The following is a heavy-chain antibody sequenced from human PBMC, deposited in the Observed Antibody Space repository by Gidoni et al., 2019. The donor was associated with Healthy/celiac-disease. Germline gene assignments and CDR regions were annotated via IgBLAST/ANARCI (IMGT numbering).Heavy chain of an antibody. V-gene: IGHV4-59*01. CDR2: IYYSGST. CDR3: ARGVGSSSLFYYYGMDV. CDR1: GGSISSYY. J-gene: IGHJ6*02. Sequence: QVQLQESVPGLVKPSETLSLTCTVSGGSISSYYWSWIRQPPGKGLEWIGYIYYSGSTNYNPSLKSRVTIPVDTSKNQFALKLGSVTAASTAVYYCARGVGSSSLFYYYGMDVWGQGTTVTVSS. D-gene: IGHD6-6*01.